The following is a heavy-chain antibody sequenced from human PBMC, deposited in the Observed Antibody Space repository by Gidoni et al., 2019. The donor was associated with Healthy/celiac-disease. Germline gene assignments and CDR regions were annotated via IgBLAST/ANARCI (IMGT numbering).Heavy chain of an antibody. CDR3: ATSIAARAHYFDY. CDR1: GGSISSYY. J-gene: IGHJ4*02. CDR2: IYYSGSP. D-gene: IGHD6-6*01. Sequence: QVQLQESGPGLVKPSETLSLTCTVSGGSISSYYWSWIRQPPGKGLEWIGYIYYSGSPHYNPSLKSQVTISVYTSKHQFSLKLSSVTAADTAVYYCATSIAARAHYFDYWGQGTLVTVSS. V-gene: IGHV4-59*01.